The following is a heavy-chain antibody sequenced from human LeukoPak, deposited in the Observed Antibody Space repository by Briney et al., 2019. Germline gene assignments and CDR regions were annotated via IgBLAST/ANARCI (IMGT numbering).Heavy chain of an antibody. D-gene: IGHD4-23*01. J-gene: IGHJ4*02. CDR1: GGTFSSYA. Sequence: GASVKVSCKASGGTFSSYAISWVRQAPGQGLEWMGRIIPILGIANYAQKFQGRVTITADKSTSTAYMELSSLRSEDTAVYYCARDSGGNFYFDYWGQGTLVTVSS. V-gene: IGHV1-69*04. CDR3: ARDSGGNFYFDY. CDR2: IIPILGIA.